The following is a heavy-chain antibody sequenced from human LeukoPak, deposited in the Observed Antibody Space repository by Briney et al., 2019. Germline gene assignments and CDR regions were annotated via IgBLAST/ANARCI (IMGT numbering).Heavy chain of an antibody. D-gene: IGHD2-2*01. J-gene: IGHJ3*02. CDR3: VKDAYQYCGTTSCYAAFDI. CDR2: ISSKGGST. Sequence: GGSLRLSCAASGFTFSSYAIHWVRQAPGKGLEYVSAISSKGGSTYYADSVKGRFAISRDNSKNTVYLQMSSLRVEDTAVYYCVKDAYQYCGTTSCYAAFDIWGQGTMVTVSS. CDR1: GFTFSSYA. V-gene: IGHV3-64D*08.